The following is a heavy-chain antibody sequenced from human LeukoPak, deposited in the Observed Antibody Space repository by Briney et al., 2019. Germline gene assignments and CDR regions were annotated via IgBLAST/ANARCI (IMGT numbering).Heavy chain of an antibody. CDR1: GYTFDDYD. D-gene: IGHD5-24*01. J-gene: IGHJ1*01. V-gene: IGHV3-20*04. Sequence: GGTLRLSCAGSGYTFDDYDMRWVRQAPGKGLEWVAGINWNGGTTGYAASVKGRCTISRNNAKNALYLEMNSLRGEDAGLYYCVRLGRDGYTYGAAYWGQGTLVTVSS. CDR2: INWNGGTT. CDR3: VRLGRDGYTYGAAY.